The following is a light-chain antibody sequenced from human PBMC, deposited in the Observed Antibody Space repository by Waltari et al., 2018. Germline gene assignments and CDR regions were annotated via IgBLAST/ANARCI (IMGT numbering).Light chain of an antibody. Sequence: QRVTISCSGTSSNIGSNPVNWYQQLPGTATKLTIYSNNQRPSGVPDRFSGSKSGTSASLAISGLQSEDEADYYCAAWDDSLNGLYVFGTGTKVTVL. CDR1: SSNIGSNP. CDR3: AAWDDSLNGLYV. J-gene: IGLJ1*01. CDR2: SNN. V-gene: IGLV1-44*01.